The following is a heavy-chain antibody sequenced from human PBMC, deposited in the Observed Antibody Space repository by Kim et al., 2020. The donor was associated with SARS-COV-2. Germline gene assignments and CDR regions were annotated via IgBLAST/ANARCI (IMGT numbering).Heavy chain of an antibody. Sequence: GGSLRLSCAASGFTFSSYEMNWVRQAPGKGLEWVSYISSSGSTIYYADSVKGRFTISRDNAKNSLYLQMNSLRAEDTAVYYCATEGEGDYDYYYYGMDVWGQGTTVTVSS. CDR2: ISSSGSTI. CDR1: GFTFSSYE. D-gene: IGHD4-17*01. CDR3: ATEGEGDYDYYYYGMDV. V-gene: IGHV3-48*03. J-gene: IGHJ6*02.